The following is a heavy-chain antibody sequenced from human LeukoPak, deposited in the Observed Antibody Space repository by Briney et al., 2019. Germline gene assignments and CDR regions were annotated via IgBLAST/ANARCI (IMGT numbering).Heavy chain of an antibody. V-gene: IGHV4-30-4*01. CDR2: IYYSGST. J-gene: IGHJ4*02. Sequence: SETLSLTCTVSGGSISSGAYYWRWIRQPPGKGLEWIGYIYYSGSTYYNPSLKSRVTISVDTSKNQFSLKLSSVTAADTAVYYCARVGSYFDYWGQGTLVTVSS. D-gene: IGHD3-16*01. CDR3: ARVGSYFDY. CDR1: GGSISSGAYY.